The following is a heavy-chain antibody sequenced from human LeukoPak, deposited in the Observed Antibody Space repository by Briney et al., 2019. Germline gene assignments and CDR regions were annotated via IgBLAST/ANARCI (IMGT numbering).Heavy chain of an antibody. D-gene: IGHD6-13*01. J-gene: IGHJ4*02. CDR3: ALSIPATGYYFDY. CDR1: GYTFTSYG. Sequence: ASVKVSCKASGYTFTSYGISWVRQAPGQGLEWMGIINPSGGSTTYAQKFQGRITMTRDTSTSTVYMELSSLRSEDTAVYYCALSIPATGYYFDYWGQGTLVTVSP. CDR2: INPSGGST. V-gene: IGHV1-46*01.